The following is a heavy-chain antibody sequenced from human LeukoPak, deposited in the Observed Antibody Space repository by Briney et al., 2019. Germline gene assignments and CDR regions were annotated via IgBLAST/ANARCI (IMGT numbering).Heavy chain of an antibody. CDR1: GYTFTSYD. V-gene: IGHV1-8*03. CDR3: ARVHKGGWELNRRAFDI. J-gene: IGHJ3*02. CDR2: MNPNSGNT. Sequence: GASVKVSCKASGYTFTSYDINWVRQATGQGLEWMGWMNPNSGNTGYAQKFQGRVTITRNTSISTAYMELSSLRSEDTAVYYCARVHKGGWELNRRAFDIWGQGTMVTVSS. D-gene: IGHD1-26*01.